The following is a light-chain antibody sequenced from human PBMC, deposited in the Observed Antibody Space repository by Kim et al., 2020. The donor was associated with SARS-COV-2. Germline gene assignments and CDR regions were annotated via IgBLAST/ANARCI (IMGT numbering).Light chain of an antibody. V-gene: IGLV2-14*03. CDR2: DVS. J-gene: IGLJ2*01. CDR3: SSYTSSSTVV. CDR1: SSDVGGYNY. Sequence: QSALTQPASVSGSPGQSITISCTGTSSDVGGYNYVSWYQQHPGKAPKLMIYDVSNRPSGVSNRFSGSKSGNTASLTISGLRAEDEADYYCSSYTSSSTVVFGGGTPLTVL.